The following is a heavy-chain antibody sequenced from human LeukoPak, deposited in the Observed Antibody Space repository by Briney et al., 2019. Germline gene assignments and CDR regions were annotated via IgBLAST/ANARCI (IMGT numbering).Heavy chain of an antibody. V-gene: IGHV3-7*01. Sequence: GGSLRLSCAASGFTFSSYWMSWVRQAPGKGLEWVANIKQDGSEKYYVDSVKGRFTISRDNAKNSVYLQMNSLRVEDTAVYYCAREATGYSASWGDYWGQGTLVTVSS. J-gene: IGHJ4*02. CDR1: GFTFSSYW. D-gene: IGHD6-13*01. CDR3: AREATGYSASWGDY. CDR2: IKQDGSEK.